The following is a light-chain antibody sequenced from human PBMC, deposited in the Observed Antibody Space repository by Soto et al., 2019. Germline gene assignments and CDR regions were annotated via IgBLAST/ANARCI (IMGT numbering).Light chain of an antibody. V-gene: IGLV2-8*01. CDR2: EVS. CDR3: SSYAGRNTLV. Sequence: QSALTQPPSASGSPGQSVTISCTGTSSDVGGYNYVSWYQQHPGKVPKLMIYEVSKRPSGVPDRFSGSKSGNTASLTVSGLQAEDEAEYYCSSYAGRNTLVFGGGTKLTVL. J-gene: IGLJ2*01. CDR1: SSDVGGYNY.